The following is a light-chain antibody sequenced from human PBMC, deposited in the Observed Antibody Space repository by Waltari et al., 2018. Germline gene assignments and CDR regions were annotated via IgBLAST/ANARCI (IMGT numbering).Light chain of an antibody. J-gene: IGKJ1*01. CDR2: KAS. CDR1: QSISSW. CDR3: QQYNSYSQT. V-gene: IGKV1-5*03. Sequence: DIPMPQSPSTLSASVGDRVTITCRASQSISSWLAWYQQKPGKAPKLLIYKASSLESGVPSRFSGSGSGTEFTLTISSLQPDDFATYYCQQYNSYSQTFGQGTKVEIK.